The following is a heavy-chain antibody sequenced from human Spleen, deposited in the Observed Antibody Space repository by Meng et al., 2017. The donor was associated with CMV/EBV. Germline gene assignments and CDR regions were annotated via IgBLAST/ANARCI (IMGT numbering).Heavy chain of an antibody. D-gene: IGHD2-15*01. CDR2: IKYDGTYA. V-gene: IGHV3-74*01. J-gene: IGHJ4*02. CDR1: GFTFSNFW. CDR3: VRDGDRWNFDH. Sequence: CTTSGFTFSNFWRHWVRQGPGKGLIWVARIKYDGTYANYADSVQGRFTISRDNAGDRLHLQMNSLRVEDTAVYYCVRDGDRWNFDHWGQGTLVTVSS.